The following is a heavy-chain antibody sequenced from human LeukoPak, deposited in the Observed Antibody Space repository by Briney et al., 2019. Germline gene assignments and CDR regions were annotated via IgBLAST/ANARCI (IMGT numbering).Heavy chain of an antibody. CDR3: AKVPYSDYGSGRPPFMDV. CDR2: ISGNGGST. CDR1: GFTFSNYA. V-gene: IGHV3-23*01. D-gene: IGHD3-10*01. J-gene: IGHJ6*02. Sequence: GGSLRLSCAASGFTFSNYAMSWVRQAPGKGLGWVSTISGNGGSTYYADSVKGRFTISRDNSKNTLYLQMNSLRAEDTAIHYCAKVPYSDYGSGRPPFMDVWGQGTTVAVPS.